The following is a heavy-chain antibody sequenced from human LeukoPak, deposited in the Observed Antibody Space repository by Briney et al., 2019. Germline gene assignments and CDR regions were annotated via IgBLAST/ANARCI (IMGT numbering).Heavy chain of an antibody. CDR2: INHSGST. V-gene: IGHV4-34*01. CDR3: ASRIAAAGKRYFQH. Sequence: SETLSLTCAVYGGSFSGYYWSRIRQPPGKGLEWIGEINHSGSTNYNPSLKGRVTISVDTSKNQFSLKLSSVTAADTAVYYCASRIAAAGKRYFQHWGQGTLVTVSS. J-gene: IGHJ1*01. CDR1: GGSFSGYY. D-gene: IGHD6-13*01.